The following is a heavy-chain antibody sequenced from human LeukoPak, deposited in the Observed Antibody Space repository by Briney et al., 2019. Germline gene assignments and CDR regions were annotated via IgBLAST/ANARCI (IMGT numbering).Heavy chain of an antibody. CDR1: GYTLTSYG. V-gene: IGHV1-18*01. CDR3: ARDGIRYFDWLFSEYYYYMDV. J-gene: IGHJ6*03. CDR2: ISTYNGNT. Sequence: ASVKVSCKTSGYTLTSYGISWVRQAPGQGLEWMGWISTYNGNTNYAQKLQGRVTMTTDTSTTTAYMELRSLRSDDTAVYYCARDGIRYFDWLFSEYYYYMDVWGKGTTVTISS. D-gene: IGHD3-9*01.